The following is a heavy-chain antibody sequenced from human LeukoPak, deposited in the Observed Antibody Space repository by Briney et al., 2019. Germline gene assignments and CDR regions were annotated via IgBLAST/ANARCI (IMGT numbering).Heavy chain of an antibody. Sequence: XAAWNWIRXSXSXGLEXLXRTYYRSKWYNDYAVSVKSRITINPDTSKNQFSLQLNSVTPEDTAVYYCARSGGGSYGYISDYWGQGTLVTVSS. D-gene: IGHD5-18*01. CDR2: TYYRSKWYN. J-gene: IGHJ4*02. CDR3: ARSGGGSYGYISDY. V-gene: IGHV6-1*01. CDR1: XAA.